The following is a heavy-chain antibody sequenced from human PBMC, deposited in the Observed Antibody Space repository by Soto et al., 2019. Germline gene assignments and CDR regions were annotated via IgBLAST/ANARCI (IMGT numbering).Heavy chain of an antibody. V-gene: IGHV4-59*01. CDR3: ARLERTVTGYYYYYGVDV. J-gene: IGHJ6*02. D-gene: IGHD4-17*01. CDR1: GDSISAYY. Sequence: QVQLQESGPGLVKPSETLSLTCTVSGDSISAYYWRWIRQPPGKGLEWIGHIYNSGFTNYNPSLEGRVTISVDTSRNYFSLKVRSVTTADTAVYYCARLERTVTGYYYYYGVDVWGQGTTVTVSS. CDR2: IYNSGFT.